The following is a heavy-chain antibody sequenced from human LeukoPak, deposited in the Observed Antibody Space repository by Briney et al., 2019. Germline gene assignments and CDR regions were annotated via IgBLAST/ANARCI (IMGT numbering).Heavy chain of an antibody. Sequence: GGSLRLSCAASGFTFSSYAMSWVRQAPGKGLEWVSGISNSGDSTYYADSVKGRFTISRDNSKNTLYLQMNSLRAEDTAVYFCTGSSSSLPYYFDFWGQGSLVAVSS. CDR1: GFTFSSYA. J-gene: IGHJ4*02. CDR3: TGSSSSLPYYFDF. D-gene: IGHD6-6*01. V-gene: IGHV3-23*01. CDR2: ISNSGDST.